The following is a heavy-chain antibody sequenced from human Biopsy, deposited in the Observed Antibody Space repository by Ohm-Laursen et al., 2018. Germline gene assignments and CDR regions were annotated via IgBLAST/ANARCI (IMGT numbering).Heavy chain of an antibody. CDR1: GYTFTSYD. V-gene: IGHV1-18*01. CDR2: ISPYNDKT. J-gene: IGHJ4*02. Sequence: GSSVKVSCKASGYTFTSYDISWVRQAPGQGLEWMGWISPYNDKTSYPPKLQDRVTMTADTSTNTAHMELRSLRSEDTAVYYCARVFCASTTCYGLLDNWGQGTVVTVSS. CDR3: ARVFCASTTCYGLLDN. D-gene: IGHD2/OR15-2a*01.